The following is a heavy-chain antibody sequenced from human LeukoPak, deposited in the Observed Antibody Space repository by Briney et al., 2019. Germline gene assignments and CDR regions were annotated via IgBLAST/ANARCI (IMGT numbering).Heavy chain of an antibody. Sequence: ASVKVSCKASGYTFTGYYMHWVRQAPGQGLEWMGWINPNSGGANYAQKFQGRVTMTRETSISTAYMELSRLRSDDTAVYYCARGELLWFGELSTSRKAFDYWGQGTLVTVSS. V-gene: IGHV1-2*02. CDR1: GYTFTGYY. D-gene: IGHD3-10*01. CDR3: ARGELLWFGELSTSRKAFDY. J-gene: IGHJ4*02. CDR2: INPNSGGA.